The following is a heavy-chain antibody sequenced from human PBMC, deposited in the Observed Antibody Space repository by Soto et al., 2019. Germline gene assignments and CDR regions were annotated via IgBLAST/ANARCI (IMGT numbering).Heavy chain of an antibody. CDR3: ARGPSGYDFWSGFDV. CDR1: GYTFTSYA. D-gene: IGHD3-3*01. Sequence: AASVKVSCKASGYTFTSYAMHWVRQAPGQRLEWMGWINAGNGNTKYSQKFQGRVTITRDTSASTAYMELSSLRSEDTAVYYCARGPSGYDFWSGFDVWGKGTTVTVSS. CDR2: INAGNGNT. J-gene: IGHJ6*03. V-gene: IGHV1-3*01.